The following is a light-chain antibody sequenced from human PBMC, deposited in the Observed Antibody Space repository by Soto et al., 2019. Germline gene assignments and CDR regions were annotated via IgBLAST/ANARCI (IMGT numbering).Light chain of an antibody. V-gene: IGLV2-14*01. J-gene: IGLJ1*01. CDR1: SSDVGGYNY. CDR2: DVS. Sequence: QSVLTQPASVSGSPGQAITISCTATSSDVGGYNYVSWYQQHPGKAPKLMIYDVSNRPSGVSNRFSGSKSGNTASLTISGLQAEDEADYYCSSYTSSSTYAFGTGTKVTVL. CDR3: SSYTSSSTYA.